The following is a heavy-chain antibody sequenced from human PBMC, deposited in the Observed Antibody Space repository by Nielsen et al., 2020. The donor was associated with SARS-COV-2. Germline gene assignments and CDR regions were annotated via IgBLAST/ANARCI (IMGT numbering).Heavy chain of an antibody. CDR3: ARNIAAADYYYYYGMDV. CDR1: GFTFSSYW. V-gene: IGHV3-74*01. D-gene: IGHD6-13*01. CDR2: INSDGSST. Sequence: GGSLRLSCAASGFTFSSYWMHWVRQAPGKGLVWVSRINSDGSSTSYADSVKGRFTISRDNAKNTLYLQMNSLRAEDTAVYYCARNIAAADYYYYYGMDVWGQGTTVTVSS. J-gene: IGHJ6*02.